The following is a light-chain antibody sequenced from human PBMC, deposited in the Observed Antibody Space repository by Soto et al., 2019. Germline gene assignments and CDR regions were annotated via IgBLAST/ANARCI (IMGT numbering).Light chain of an antibody. V-gene: IGKV1-5*03. CDR1: ERIGSW. J-gene: IGKJ1*01. Sequence: EVTQSPSTLSASVGDRVTITCRASERIGSWLAWYQLKPGTVPKLLIYKASTLTKGVTSTFSGSGSGTEFNLTINRLQPDDFAAYYCQQYSSSPRTFGQGTKVDIK. CDR2: KAS. CDR3: QQYSSSPRT.